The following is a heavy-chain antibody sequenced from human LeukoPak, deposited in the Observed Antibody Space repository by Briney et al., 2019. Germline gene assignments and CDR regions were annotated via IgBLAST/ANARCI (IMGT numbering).Heavy chain of an antibody. D-gene: IGHD6-13*01. Sequence: SETLSLTCTVSGGSISSGGYYWSWIRQPPGKGLEWIGEINHSGSTNYNPSLKSRVTISVDTSKNQFSLKLSSVTAADTAVYYCARHVRIAAAGTFVDYWGQGTLVTVSS. CDR1: GGSISSGGYY. V-gene: IGHV4-39*01. J-gene: IGHJ4*02. CDR2: INHSGST. CDR3: ARHVRIAAAGTFVDY.